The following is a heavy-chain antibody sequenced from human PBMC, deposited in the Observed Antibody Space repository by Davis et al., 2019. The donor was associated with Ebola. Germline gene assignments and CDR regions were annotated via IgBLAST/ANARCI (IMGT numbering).Heavy chain of an antibody. J-gene: IGHJ4*02. V-gene: IGHV3-74*01. Sequence: GESLKISCAASGFTFSTYSMSWVRQGPGKGLVWVSRITGDGSDTGYADSVKGRFTISRDNARNTLFLQMNSLAVEDTGVYYCAVGATRGCLDYWGQGTLVTVSS. D-gene: IGHD1-26*01. CDR2: ITGDGSDT. CDR1: GFTFSTYS. CDR3: AVGATRGCLDY.